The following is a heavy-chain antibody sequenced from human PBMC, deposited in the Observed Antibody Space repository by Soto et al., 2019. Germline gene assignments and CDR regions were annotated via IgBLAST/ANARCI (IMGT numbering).Heavy chain of an antibody. CDR3: ARVADYYDSSGYLPVVD. V-gene: IGHV1-2*02. J-gene: IGHJ4*02. CDR1: GYTFTENQ. D-gene: IGHD3-22*01. CDR2: IDHKSGDT. Sequence: AYVKFPCNASGYTFTENQIHWLRRAPGQRLEWMGRIDHKSGDTTFAQTYQGRVTMTRDKSSNTVYMELTRLTSEDTALYYCARVADYYDSSGYLPVVDWGQGTLVTVSS.